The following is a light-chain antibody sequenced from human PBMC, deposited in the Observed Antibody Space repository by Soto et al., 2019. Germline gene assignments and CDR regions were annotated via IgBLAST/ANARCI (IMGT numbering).Light chain of an antibody. Sequence: QSVLTQPPSASGTPGQSVTLSCSGSTSNIGSNAVNWYQQLPGTAPKLLIYKNNQRPSGVPDRFSGSKFGTSASLAISGLQSEDEAEYHCAAWDDSLHGVAFGGGTKVTVL. V-gene: IGLV1-44*01. CDR2: KNN. CDR3: AAWDDSLHGVA. J-gene: IGLJ3*02. CDR1: TSNIGSNA.